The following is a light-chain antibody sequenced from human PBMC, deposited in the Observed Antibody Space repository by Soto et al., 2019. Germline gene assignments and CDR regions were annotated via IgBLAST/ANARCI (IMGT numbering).Light chain of an antibody. V-gene: IGKV3-15*01. CDR3: QQYNNWPYT. CDR2: RAS. Sequence: EIVMTQSPATLSVSPGGRATLSCRASQPIASNVAWYQQKPGQAPRLLIYRASTRATDVPAGFTGSGSGTEFTLTISSLHSEDFAVYFCQQYNNWPYTFGQGTKLEIK. CDR1: QPIASN. J-gene: IGKJ2*01.